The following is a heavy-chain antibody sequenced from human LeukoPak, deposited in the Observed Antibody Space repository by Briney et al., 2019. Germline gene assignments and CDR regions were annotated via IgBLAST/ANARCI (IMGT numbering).Heavy chain of an antibody. CDR2: ASPDGTAN. J-gene: IGHJ4*02. CDR3: AKQGPYCFDN. Sequence: GGSLRLSCGASGFTFSNYWMSRVRLTPGKGLEWVATASPDGTANVYPDSVKGRFTISRDNGQNSLYLQMNSLKTEDTAIYFCAKQGPYCFDNWGQGTRVTVSS. V-gene: IGHV3-7*01. CDR1: GFTFSNYW.